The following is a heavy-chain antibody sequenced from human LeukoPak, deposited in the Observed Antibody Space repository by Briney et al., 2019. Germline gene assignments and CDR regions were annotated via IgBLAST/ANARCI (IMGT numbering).Heavy chain of an antibody. V-gene: IGHV3-74*01. CDR2: INTDGSNA. J-gene: IGHJ5*02. CDR1: RFTFRSYW. Sequence: GGSLRLSCAASRFTFRSYWMHWVRQAPGKGLVWVSRINTDGSNATYADSVKGRFTISRDNAQNTVYLQMNSLRAEDTAVYYCARASAAPSWGQGTLVTVSS. D-gene: IGHD2-2*01. CDR3: ARASAAPS.